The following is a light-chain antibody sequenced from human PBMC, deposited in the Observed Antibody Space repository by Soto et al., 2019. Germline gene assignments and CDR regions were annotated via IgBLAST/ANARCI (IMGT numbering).Light chain of an antibody. J-gene: IGKJ2*01. CDR2: AAS. V-gene: IGKV1-39*01. CDR1: QTLNRY. Sequence: DIQMTQSPSSLSAFVGDRVTITCRASQTLNRYLNWYQQKPGKAPKLLIYAASTLQTGVPSRFSGSASGTDFTLTISSLQPEDFATYFCQESYSTLYTFGQGTKLEIK. CDR3: QESYSTLYT.